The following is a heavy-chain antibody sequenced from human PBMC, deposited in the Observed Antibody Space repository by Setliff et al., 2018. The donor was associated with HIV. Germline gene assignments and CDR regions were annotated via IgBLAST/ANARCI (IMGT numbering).Heavy chain of an antibody. J-gene: IGHJ3*02. CDR1: GDSINSGDSY. CDR3: ARVSQDLLGAFDI. D-gene: IGHD7-27*01. CDR2: IYYSGST. V-gene: IGHV4-31*03. Sequence: SETLSLTCTVSGDSINSGDSYWTWIRHHPGKGLEWIGYIYYSGSTNYNPSLKSRVIISVDSSKNQFFLKLTSVTVADTAMYYCARVSQDLLGAFDIWGQGTMVTVSS.